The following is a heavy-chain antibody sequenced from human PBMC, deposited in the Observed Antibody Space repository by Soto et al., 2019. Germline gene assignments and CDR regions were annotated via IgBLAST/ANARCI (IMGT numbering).Heavy chain of an antibody. J-gene: IGHJ4*02. V-gene: IGHV4-59*08. D-gene: IGHD3-3*01. Sequence: SETLSLTCIVSGGSISSYYWSWIRQPPGKGLEWIGYIYYSGSTNYNPSLKSRVTMSVDTSKNQFSLKLSSVTAADTAVYHCARHAGSDFWRGSHLFDYGAQGTPVTVSX. CDR2: IYYSGST. CDR3: ARHAGSDFWRGSHLFDY. CDR1: GGSISSYY.